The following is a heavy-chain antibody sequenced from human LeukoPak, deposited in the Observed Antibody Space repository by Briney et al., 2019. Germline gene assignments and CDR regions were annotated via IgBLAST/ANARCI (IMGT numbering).Heavy chain of an antibody. D-gene: IGHD6-6*01. CDR1: GYTFTGYY. CDR2: INPNSGGT. V-gene: IGHV1-2*06. Sequence: ASVKVSCKASGYTFTGYYMHWVRQAPGQGLEWKGRINPNSGGTNYAQKFQGRVTMTRDTSISTAYMELSRLRSDDTAVYYCASWGLVPPFYYMHVWGKGTTVTVSS. CDR3: ASWGLVPPFYYMHV. J-gene: IGHJ6*03.